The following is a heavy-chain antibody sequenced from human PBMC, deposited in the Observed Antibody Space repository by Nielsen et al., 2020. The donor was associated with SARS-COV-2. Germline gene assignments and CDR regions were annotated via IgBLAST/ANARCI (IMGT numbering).Heavy chain of an antibody. J-gene: IGHJ2*01. V-gene: IGHV3-21*04. D-gene: IGHD3-22*01. CDR1: GFTFSSYS. CDR3: ARPYENDWYLDL. Sequence: GGSLRLSCAASGFTFSSYSMNWVRQAPGKGLEWVSSISSSSSYIYYADSVKGRFTLSRDNAKNSLYLQMTSLRAEDTAVYYCARPYENDWYLDLWGRGTLVTVSS. CDR2: ISSSSSYI.